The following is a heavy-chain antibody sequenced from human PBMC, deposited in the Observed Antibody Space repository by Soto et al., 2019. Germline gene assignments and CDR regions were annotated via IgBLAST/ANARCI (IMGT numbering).Heavy chain of an antibody. CDR1: GGTFSSHG. V-gene: IGHV1-69*06. CDR2: IIPTFGTP. D-gene: IGHD1-26*01. Sequence: QVQLVQSGTVVQRRGSSVKVSCQASGGTFSSHGMAWVRQAPGQGLEWMGGIIPTFGTPTYAPKFQGRVTITADKYTNTAYMELSSLRSEDTGVYYCASKRSAQYFDFWGQGTLITVSS. CDR3: ASKRSAQYFDF. J-gene: IGHJ4*02.